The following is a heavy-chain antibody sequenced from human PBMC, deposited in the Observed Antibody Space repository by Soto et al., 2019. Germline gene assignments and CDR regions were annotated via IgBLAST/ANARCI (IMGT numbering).Heavy chain of an antibody. J-gene: IGHJ6*02. CDR2: IWYDGSNK. V-gene: IGHV3-33*01. D-gene: IGHD3-10*01. CDR3: ARALAGILWFGEPHYGMDV. Sequence: QVQLVESGGGVVQPGRSLRLSCAASGFTFSSYGMHWVRQAPGKGLEWVAVIWYDGSNKYYADSVKGRFTISRDNSKNTLYLQMNSLRAEDTAVYYGARALAGILWFGEPHYGMDVWGQGTTVTVSS. CDR1: GFTFSSYG.